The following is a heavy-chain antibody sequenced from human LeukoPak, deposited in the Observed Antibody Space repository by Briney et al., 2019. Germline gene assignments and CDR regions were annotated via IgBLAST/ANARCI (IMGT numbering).Heavy chain of an antibody. CDR1: GDTFSSYA. Sequence: AASVKVSCKASGDTFSSYAISWVRQAPGQGLEWMGGIIPIFGTANYAQKFQGRVTITADESTSTAYMELSSLRSEDTAVYYCARDSVLYSSSRLRLTSLPMNHAFDIWGQGTMVTVSS. CDR2: IIPIFGTA. V-gene: IGHV1-69*13. CDR3: ARDSVLYSSSRLRLTSLPMNHAFDI. D-gene: IGHD3-3*01. J-gene: IGHJ3*02.